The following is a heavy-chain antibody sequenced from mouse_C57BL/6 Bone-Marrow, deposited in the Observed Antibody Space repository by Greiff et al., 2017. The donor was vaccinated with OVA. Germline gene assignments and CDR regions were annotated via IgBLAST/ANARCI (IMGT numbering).Heavy chain of an antibody. CDR2: IDPENGDT. V-gene: IGHV14-4*01. D-gene: IGHD3-2*02. Sequence: VQLQQSGAELVRPGASVKLSCTASGFNIKDDYMHWVKQRPEQGLEWIGWIDPENGDTEYASKFQGKATITADTSSNAAYLQLSSLTSEDTAVYCCTTTAQATFYAMDYWGQGTSVTVSS. CDR1: GFNIKDDY. J-gene: IGHJ4*01. CDR3: TTTAQATFYAMDY.